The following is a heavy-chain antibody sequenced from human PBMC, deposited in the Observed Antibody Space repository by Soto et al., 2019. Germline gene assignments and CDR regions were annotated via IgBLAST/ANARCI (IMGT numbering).Heavy chain of an antibody. V-gene: IGHV3-7*03. D-gene: IGHD4-17*01. CDR3: VKDDGDYSFDY. CDR2: INQGGSEK. CDR1: GFTFSNYW. J-gene: IGHJ4*02. Sequence: LRLSCAASGFTFSNYWMSWVRQAPGKGLEWVAKINQGGSEKWSADSVKGRFTISRDNAKNSLYLQLNSLGAEDTAVYYCVKDDGDYSFDYWGQGTLVTVSS.